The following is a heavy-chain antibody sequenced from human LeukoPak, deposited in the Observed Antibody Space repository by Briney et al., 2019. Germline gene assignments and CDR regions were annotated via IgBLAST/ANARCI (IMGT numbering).Heavy chain of an antibody. V-gene: IGHV4-34*01. J-gene: IGHJ4*02. D-gene: IGHD3-22*01. Sequence: SETLSLTCAVYGGSFSGYYWSWIRQPPGKGLDWIGEFNHSGSTNYNPSLKSRVTISVDTSKNQFSLKLSSVTAADTAVYYCARGTYYYDSSGYYTRFYFDYWGQGTLVTVSS. CDR2: FNHSGST. CDR3: ARGTYYYDSSGYYTRFYFDY. CDR1: GGSFSGYY.